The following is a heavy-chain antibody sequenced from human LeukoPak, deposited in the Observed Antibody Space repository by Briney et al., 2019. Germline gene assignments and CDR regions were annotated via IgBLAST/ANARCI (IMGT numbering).Heavy chain of an antibody. CDR1: GYTFNTYG. Sequence: GASVKVSCKASGYTFNTYGISWVRQAPGQGLEWMGWISVYNGDTKYAQNLQGRVTMTTDTSTSTAYMELSSLRSEDTAVYYCARDSGDFWSGYNTNWFDPWGQGTLVTVS. CDR2: ISVYNGDT. J-gene: IGHJ5*02. D-gene: IGHD3-3*01. CDR3: ARDSGDFWSGYNTNWFDP. V-gene: IGHV1-18*01.